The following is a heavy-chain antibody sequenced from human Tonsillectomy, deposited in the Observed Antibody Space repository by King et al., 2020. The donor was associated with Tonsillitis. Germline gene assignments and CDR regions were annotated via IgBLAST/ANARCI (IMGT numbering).Heavy chain of an antibody. CDR3: AKVSDWCGHY. J-gene: IGHJ4*02. CDR1: GFIFSNYA. V-gene: IGHV3-23*04. CDR2: ISGSGGST. D-gene: IGHD6-19*01. Sequence: VQLVESGGGLVQPGGSLRLSCAASGFIFSNYAMSWVRQAPGKGLEWVSTISGSGGSTYYADSVKGRFTISRDKSKNTLSLQMNSLGAEDTAVYYCAKVSDWCGHYWGQGTLVTVSS.